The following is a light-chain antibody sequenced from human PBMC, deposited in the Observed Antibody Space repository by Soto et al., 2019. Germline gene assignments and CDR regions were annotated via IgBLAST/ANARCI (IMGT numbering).Light chain of an antibody. V-gene: IGKV1-9*01. CDR1: QGISSY. CDR2: DAS. J-gene: IGKJ4*01. CDR3: QRLNSYPLT. Sequence: DIQLTQSPAFLSASVGDRVTITCRASQGISSYLAWYQQKPGKAPKLLIYDASTSPTGIPSRFGGSGSATLSTITISRLQAEYFENYYCQRLNSYPLTFGGGTKVEIK.